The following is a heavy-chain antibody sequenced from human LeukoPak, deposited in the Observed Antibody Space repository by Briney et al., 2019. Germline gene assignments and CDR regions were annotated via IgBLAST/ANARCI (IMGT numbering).Heavy chain of an antibody. CDR3: AKELRDGGFDY. J-gene: IGHJ4*02. CDR2: ISYDGSNK. CDR1: GFTISRYG. V-gene: IGHV3-30*18. Sequence: GGSLRLSCAASGFTISRYGMRWVRQAPGKGLEWVAVISYDGSNKYYVDSVKGRFSISSDNSKNTLDLQMNSLRGEDTAVYFCAKELRDGGFDYWGQGTLVTVSS. D-gene: IGHD4-23*01.